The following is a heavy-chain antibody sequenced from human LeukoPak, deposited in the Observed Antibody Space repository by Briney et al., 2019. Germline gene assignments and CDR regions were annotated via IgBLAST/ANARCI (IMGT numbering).Heavy chain of an antibody. Sequence: GGSLRLSCAVSGFTFSNYAMHWVRQAPGKGLEWVAVVSYDGSNKYYADSVKGRFTISRDNSKNTLYLQMNSLRPDDTAVYYCAKDRGSGGYNFMDYWGQGALVTVSS. D-gene: IGHD1-1*01. CDR3: AKDRGSGGYNFMDY. CDR2: VSYDGSNK. V-gene: IGHV3-30-3*01. J-gene: IGHJ4*02. CDR1: GFTFSNYA.